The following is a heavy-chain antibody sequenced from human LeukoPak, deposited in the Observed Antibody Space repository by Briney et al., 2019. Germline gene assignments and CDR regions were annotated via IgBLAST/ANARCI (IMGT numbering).Heavy chain of an antibody. J-gene: IGHJ5*01. V-gene: IGHV3-48*03. CDR1: GFTFSSYE. D-gene: IGHD6-13*01. CDR3: ARAGYSSNWYDY. CDR2: ISSSGSTI. Sequence: PGGSLRLSCAPSGFTFSSYETDWVRQAPGKGLEWVSYISSSGSTIYYADSVKGRFTISRDNAKNSLYLQMNSLRAADTSVYLCARAGYSSNWYDYWGQGTLVTVSS.